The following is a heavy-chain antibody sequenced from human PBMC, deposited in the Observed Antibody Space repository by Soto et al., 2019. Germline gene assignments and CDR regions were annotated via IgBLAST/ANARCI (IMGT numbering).Heavy chain of an antibody. CDR2: ISAYNGNT. D-gene: IGHD6-13*01. V-gene: IGHV1-18*01. CDR1: GYTFTSYG. Sequence: QVQLVQSGAEVKKPGASVKVSCKASGYTFTSYGISWVRQAPGQGLEWMGWISAYNGNTNYAQKLQGRVTMTTDTSTSXXXXXXRSLRSDDTAVYYCARDVVAAAGTGGYWGQGTLVTVSS. CDR3: ARDVVAAAGTGGY. J-gene: IGHJ4*02.